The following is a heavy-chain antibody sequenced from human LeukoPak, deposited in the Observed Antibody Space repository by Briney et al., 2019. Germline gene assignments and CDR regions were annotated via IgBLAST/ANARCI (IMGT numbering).Heavy chain of an antibody. CDR1: GGSISSYY. Sequence: SETLSLTCTVSGGSISSYYWSWIRQPPGKGLEWIGYIYYSGSTNYNPSLKSRVTISVDTSKNQFSLKLSSVTAADTAVYYCAREASAYYDILTGYYQWGANYFDYWGQGTLVTVSS. CDR3: AREASAYYDILTGYYQWGANYFDY. J-gene: IGHJ4*02. D-gene: IGHD3-9*01. V-gene: IGHV4-59*01. CDR2: IYYSGST.